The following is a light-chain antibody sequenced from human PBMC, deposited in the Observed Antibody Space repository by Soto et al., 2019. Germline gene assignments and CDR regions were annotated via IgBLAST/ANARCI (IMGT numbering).Light chain of an antibody. J-gene: IGLJ2*01. CDR1: SSDVGAYNY. Sequence: QSALTQPASVSGSPGQSITISCTGTSSDVGAYNYVSWYQQYPGRAPKLLIYGNNNRPSGVPDRFSGSKSGTSVSLAITGLRGEDEADYHCQSYDSSLTNAVFGGGTQLTVL. CDR3: QSYDSSLTNAV. CDR2: GNN. V-gene: IGLV2-14*03.